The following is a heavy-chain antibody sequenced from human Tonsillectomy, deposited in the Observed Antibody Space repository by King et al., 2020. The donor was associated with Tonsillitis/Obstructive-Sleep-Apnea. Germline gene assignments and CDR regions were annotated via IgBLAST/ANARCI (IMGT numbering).Heavy chain of an antibody. CDR1: GFTVSDKN. V-gene: IGHV3-53*01. CDR2: FYAGGNP. Sequence: VQLVESGGGLIQPGGSLRLSCAASGFTVSDKNMSWVRQAPGKGLEWVSIFYAGGNPYYADSVKGRFTISRDNSKNTLFLQMNSLKAEDSAGYYCARGWGIMWGQGTLVTVSS. D-gene: IGHD3-16*01. J-gene: IGHJ4*02. CDR3: ARGWGIM.